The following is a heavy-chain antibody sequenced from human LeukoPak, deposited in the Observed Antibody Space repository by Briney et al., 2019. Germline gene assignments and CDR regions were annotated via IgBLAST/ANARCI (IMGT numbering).Heavy chain of an antibody. J-gene: IGHJ2*01. V-gene: IGHV4-59*01. Sequence: SETLSVTCTVSGGSINSYYWSWIRQPPGKGLEWIGYIYYSGSTNYNPSLKSRVTISVDTSKNQFSLKLSSVTAADTAVYYCARVRGGYWYFDLWGRGTLVTVSS. CDR1: GGSINSYY. D-gene: IGHD4-23*01. CDR3: ARVRGGYWYFDL. CDR2: IYYSGST.